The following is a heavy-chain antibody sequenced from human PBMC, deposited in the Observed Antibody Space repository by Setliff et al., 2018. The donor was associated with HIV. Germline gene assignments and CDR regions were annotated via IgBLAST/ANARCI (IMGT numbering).Heavy chain of an antibody. CDR2: IFHTGST. Sequence: SSETLSLTCTVSGGSISSDDYFWGWVRQPPGKGLEWIGNIFHTGSTYYNPSLKSRLSISLDTSKNQFSLSLTYVTAADTAVYFCARPRVGDDAFNIWSQGTLVTVSS. CDR3: ARPRVGDDAFNI. J-gene: IGHJ3*02. CDR1: GGSISSDDYF. V-gene: IGHV4-39*01.